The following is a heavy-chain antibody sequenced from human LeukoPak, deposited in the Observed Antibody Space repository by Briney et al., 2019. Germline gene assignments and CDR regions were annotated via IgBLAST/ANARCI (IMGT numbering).Heavy chain of an antibody. J-gene: IGHJ4*02. Sequence: GGSLRLSCAASGFTFSSYVVSWVRQAPGKGLEWISYISYSSSTIYYADSVKGRFTISRDNAKNSLYLQMNSLRAEDTAVYYCARETYGDFLFWGQGTLVTVSS. V-gene: IGHV3-48*04. CDR1: GFTFSSYV. CDR3: ARETYGDFLF. D-gene: IGHD4-17*01. CDR2: ISYSSSTI.